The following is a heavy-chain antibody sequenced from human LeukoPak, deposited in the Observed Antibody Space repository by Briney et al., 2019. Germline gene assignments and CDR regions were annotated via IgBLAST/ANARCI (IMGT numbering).Heavy chain of an antibody. D-gene: IGHD4-17*01. Sequence: GGSLRLSCAASGFTFTSAWLSWVRQAPGKGLEWVGRIKSRAGGGTTDYAAPVNGRFTISRDDSKDMLYLQMNSLKTEDTAVYSCNWMTTVTTIGYWGQGALVTVSS. J-gene: IGHJ4*02. CDR2: IKSRAGGGTT. CDR1: GFTFTSAW. V-gene: IGHV3-15*01. CDR3: NWMTTVTTIGY.